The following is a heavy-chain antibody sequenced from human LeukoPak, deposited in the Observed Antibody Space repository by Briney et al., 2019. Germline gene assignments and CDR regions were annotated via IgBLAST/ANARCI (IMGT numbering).Heavy chain of an antibody. D-gene: IGHD3-10*01. CDR3: AKYRFGGIDY. J-gene: IGHJ4*02. Sequence: GGSLRLSCAASGFTFSSYAMSWVRQAPGKGLEWVSAFSGSGGSTYYADSVKGRFTISRDNSKNTLYLQMNTLRAEDTAVYYCAKYRFGGIDYWGQGPLVTVSS. CDR2: FSGSGGST. CDR1: GFTFSSYA. V-gene: IGHV3-23*01.